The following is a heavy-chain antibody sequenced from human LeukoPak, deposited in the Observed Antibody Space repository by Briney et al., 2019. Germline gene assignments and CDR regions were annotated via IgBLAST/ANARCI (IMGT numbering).Heavy chain of an antibody. J-gene: IGHJ3*02. V-gene: IGHV1-2*02. CDR1: GYTFTDYH. D-gene: IGHD3-9*01. CDR3: ARDREGYYDILTGYYGVGAFDI. Sequence: GASVKVSCKASGYTFTDYHLHWVQQAPGQGLEWMGWINPNSGGTNYAQKFQGRVTMTRDTSINTAYMELSRLRSDDTAVYYCARDREGYYDILTGYYGVGAFDIWGQGTMVTVSS. CDR2: INPNSGGT.